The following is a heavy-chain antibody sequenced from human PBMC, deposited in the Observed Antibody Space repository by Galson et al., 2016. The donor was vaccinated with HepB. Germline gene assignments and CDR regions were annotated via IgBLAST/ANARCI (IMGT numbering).Heavy chain of an antibody. CDR2: IWSDGSKK. V-gene: IGHV3-33*06. CDR1: GLIFNNYG. D-gene: IGHD3-10*01. J-gene: IGHJ6*03. Sequence: SLRLSCAASGLIFNNYGMHWVRQAPGKGLEWVAVIWSDGSKKYYADSVKGRFTISRDNSKNTLYVQMNSLRAEDTAVYYCAKALGPFGSGSGFYYYYYMDVWGKGTTVTVSS. CDR3: AKALGPFGSGSGFYYYYYMDV.